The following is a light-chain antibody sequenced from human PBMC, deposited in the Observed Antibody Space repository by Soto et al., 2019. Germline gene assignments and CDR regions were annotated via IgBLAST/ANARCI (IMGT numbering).Light chain of an antibody. J-gene: IGKJ1*01. CDR3: QQYYSTPQT. CDR1: QSVLYSSNSKNY. V-gene: IGKV4-1*01. Sequence: DIVMTQSRYSLAVSLGERATINCKSSQSVLYSSNSKNYLAWYQQKPGQHPKLLIYWASTRDSGVPDRFSRSGSGTDFTHTISSLQAEDVAVHYCQQYYSTPQTFGQGTKVDIK. CDR2: WAS.